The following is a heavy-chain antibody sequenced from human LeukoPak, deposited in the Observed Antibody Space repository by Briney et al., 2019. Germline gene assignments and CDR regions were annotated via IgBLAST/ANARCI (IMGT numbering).Heavy chain of an antibody. CDR2: IHYRGST. CDR3: ASLVTYFDN. D-gene: IGHD4-11*01. J-gene: IGHJ4*02. V-gene: IGHV4-31*03. Sequence: ASQTLSLTCTVSGGSISSGAYFWNWIRQHPEKGLEWIGYIHYRGSTYTNPSLKSRVTISVDTSKNQFSLKLSSVTAADTAFYYCASLVTYFDNWGQGTLVTVSS. CDR1: GGSISSGAYF.